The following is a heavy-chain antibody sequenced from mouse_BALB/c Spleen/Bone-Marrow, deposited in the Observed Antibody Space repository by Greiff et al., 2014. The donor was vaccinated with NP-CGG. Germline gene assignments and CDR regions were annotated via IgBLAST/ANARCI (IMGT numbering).Heavy chain of an antibody. D-gene: IGHD1-1*01. J-gene: IGHJ4*01. Sequence: QVQLKDSGPGLVAPSQSLSITCTVSGFSLTSYGVHWVRQPPGKVLEWLGVIWAGGSTNYNSALMSRLSISKDNSKSQVFLKMNSRQTDDTAMYYCARGSYYEGAMDYWGQGTSVTVSS. CDR2: IWAGGST. CDR3: ARGSYYEGAMDY. CDR1: GFSLTSYG. V-gene: IGHV2-9*02.